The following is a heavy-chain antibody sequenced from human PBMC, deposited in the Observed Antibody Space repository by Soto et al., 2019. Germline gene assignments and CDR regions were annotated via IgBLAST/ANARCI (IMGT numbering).Heavy chain of an antibody. CDR3: ARQHEYCSGGSCYLPQH. CDR1: GYSFTSYW. V-gene: IGHV5-51*01. J-gene: IGHJ1*01. D-gene: IGHD2-15*01. CDR2: IYPGDSDT. Sequence: GESLKISCEGSGYSFTSYWMGWVRQMPGKGLEWMGIIYPGDSDTRYSPSFQGQVTISADKSISTAYLQWSSLKASDTAMYYCARQHEYCSGGSCYLPQHWGQGTLVTVSS.